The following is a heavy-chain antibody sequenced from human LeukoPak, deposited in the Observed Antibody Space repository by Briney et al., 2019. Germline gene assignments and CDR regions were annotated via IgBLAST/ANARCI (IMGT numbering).Heavy chain of an antibody. D-gene: IGHD2-21*02. J-gene: IGHJ4*02. CDR1: GGSINSNSYY. CDR3: ARQLVVTAKGYFDY. Sequence: SETLSLTCTVSGGSINSNSYYWGWIRQPPGKRLEWIGSIFYSGSTYSNPSLKSRVTIFVDTSRNQFSLKLSSVTAADTAVYFCARQLVVTAKGYFDYWGQGILVTVSS. CDR2: IFYSGST. V-gene: IGHV4-39*01.